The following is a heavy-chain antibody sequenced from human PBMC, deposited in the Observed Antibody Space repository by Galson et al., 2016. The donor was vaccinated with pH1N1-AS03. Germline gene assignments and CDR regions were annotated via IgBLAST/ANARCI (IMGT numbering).Heavy chain of an antibody. V-gene: IGHV1-2*04. D-gene: IGHD2-2*01. J-gene: IGHJ6*02. CDR2: INPNSGVT. CDR3: ARDPRGPCSSSTCPTPYYFGMDV. Sequence: SVKVSCKASGYTFTGFYVNWVRQAPGQGLEWMGWINPNSGVTNYAQKFQAWVTMTRDTSSSTAYMELSGLQSDDTAVYYCARDPRGPCSSSTCPTPYYFGMDVWGQGTTVLVPS. CDR1: GYTFTGFY.